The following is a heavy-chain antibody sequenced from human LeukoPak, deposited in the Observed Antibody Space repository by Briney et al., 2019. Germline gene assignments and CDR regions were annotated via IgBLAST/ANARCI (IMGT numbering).Heavy chain of an antibody. D-gene: IGHD6-19*01. CDR2: ISYDGSNK. CDR3: AKDRGSAVVGGEYYFDY. V-gene: IGHV3-30*18. Sequence: GGSLRLSCAASGFTFSSYGMHWVRQAPGKGLEWVAVISYDGSNKYYADSVKGRFTISRDNSKNTLYLQMNSLRAEDTAVYYCAKDRGSAVVGGEYYFDYWGQGTLVTVSS. CDR1: GFTFSSYG. J-gene: IGHJ4*02.